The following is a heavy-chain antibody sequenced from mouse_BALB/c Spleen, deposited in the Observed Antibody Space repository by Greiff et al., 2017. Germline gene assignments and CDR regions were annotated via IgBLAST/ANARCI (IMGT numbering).Heavy chain of an antibody. CDR3: ARLTGDYFDY. CDR2: ISSGGGST. V-gene: IGHV5-12-1*01. D-gene: IGHD4-1*01. CDR1: GFAFSSYD. J-gene: IGHJ2*01. Sequence: EVQGVESGGGLVKPGGSLKLSCAASGFAFSSYDMSWVRQTPEKRLEWVAYISSGGGSTYYPDTVKGRFTISRDNAKNTLYLQMSSLKSEDTAMYYCARLTGDYFDYWGQGTTLTVSS.